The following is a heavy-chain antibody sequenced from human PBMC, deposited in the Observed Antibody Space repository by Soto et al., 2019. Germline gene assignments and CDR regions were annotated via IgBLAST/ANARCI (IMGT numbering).Heavy chain of an antibody. CDR1: GFTFSGSA. J-gene: IGHJ4*02. Sequence: EVQLVESGGGLVQPGGSLKLSCAASGFTFSGSAMHWVRQASGKGLEWVGRIRSKANSYATAYAASVKGRFPISRDDSKDTAYLQMNGLKTEDTAVYYCTTGKGDSWGQGTLVTVSS. CDR2: IRSKANSYAT. V-gene: IGHV3-73*01. CDR3: TTGKGDS. D-gene: IGHD3-22*01.